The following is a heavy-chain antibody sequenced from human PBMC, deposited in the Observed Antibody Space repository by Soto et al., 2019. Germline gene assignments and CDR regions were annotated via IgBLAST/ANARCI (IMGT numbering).Heavy chain of an antibody. CDR2: ISYDGGNK. D-gene: IGHD3-3*01. J-gene: IGHJ6*02. Sequence: GGSLRLSCAASGFTFSSYGMHWVRQAPGKGLEWVAVISYDGGNKYYADSVKGRFTISRDNSKNTLYLQMNSLRAEDTAVYYCAKVVFRFLEWSSEYGMDVWGQGITVTVS. CDR1: GFTFSSYG. CDR3: AKVVFRFLEWSSEYGMDV. V-gene: IGHV3-30*18.